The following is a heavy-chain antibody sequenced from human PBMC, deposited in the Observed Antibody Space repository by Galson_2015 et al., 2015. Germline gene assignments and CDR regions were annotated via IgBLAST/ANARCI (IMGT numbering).Heavy chain of an antibody. CDR2: IYSGGST. D-gene: IGHD3-9*01. V-gene: IGHV3-66*01. CDR3: ARGGALTQPSAFDI. Sequence: SLSLSCVASGFAVSSNYMSWVRHAPGTGLGLVSVIYSGGSTYYADCVKCRFTISRDNSKNTLYLQMHSLRGEDRAAFYCARGGALTQPSAFDIWGQGTMVIVSS. J-gene: IGHJ3*02. CDR1: GFAVSSNY.